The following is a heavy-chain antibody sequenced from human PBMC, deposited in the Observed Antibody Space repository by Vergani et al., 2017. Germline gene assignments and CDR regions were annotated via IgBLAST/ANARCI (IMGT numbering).Heavy chain of an antibody. J-gene: IGHJ5*01. D-gene: IGHD1-26*01. Sequence: QVQLLQSGPVMKKPGGSMKVSCQASESTFSDYNIHWVRQAPGQGLQWMGWISPKTGDTYYLQIFQDRVTMTKDASTKTVYLKMTRLTSDDTAIYYCAHSWNFGRRDWFDSWGPGTLVTVSS. V-gene: IGHV1-2*02. CDR2: ISPKTGDT. CDR1: ESTFSDYN. CDR3: AHSWNFGRRDWFDS.